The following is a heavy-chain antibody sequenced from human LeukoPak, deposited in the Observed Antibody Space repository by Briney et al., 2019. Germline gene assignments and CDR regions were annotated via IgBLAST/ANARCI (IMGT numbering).Heavy chain of an antibody. CDR2: INHSGST. CDR3: ASGYSGYDLAYYFDY. D-gene: IGHD5-12*01. J-gene: IGHJ4*02. Sequence: SETLSLTCTVSGGSISSSSYYWSWIRQPPGKGLEWIGEINHSGSTNYNPSLKSRVTISVDTSKNQFSLKLSSVTAADTAVYYCASGYSGYDLAYYFDYWGQGTLVTVSS. V-gene: IGHV4-39*07. CDR1: GGSISSSSYY.